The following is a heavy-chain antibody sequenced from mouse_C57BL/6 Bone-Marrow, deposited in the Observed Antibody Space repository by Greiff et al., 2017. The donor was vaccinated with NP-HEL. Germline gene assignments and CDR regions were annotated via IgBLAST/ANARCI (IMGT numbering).Heavy chain of an antibody. J-gene: IGHJ2*01. CDR3: TRDYYGSSYFDY. D-gene: IGHD1-1*01. Sequence: VQLQQSGAELVRPGASVTLSCKASGYTFTDYEMHWVKQTPVHGLEWIGAIDPETGGTAYNQKFKGKAILTADKSSSTAYMELRNLTSEDSAVYYCTRDYYGSSYFDYWGQGTTLTVSS. CDR1: GYTFTDYE. V-gene: IGHV1-15*01. CDR2: IDPETGGT.